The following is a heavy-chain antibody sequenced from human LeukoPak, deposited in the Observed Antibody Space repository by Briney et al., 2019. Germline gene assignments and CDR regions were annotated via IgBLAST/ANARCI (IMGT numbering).Heavy chain of an antibody. J-gene: IGHJ4*02. V-gene: IGHV4-4*02. Sequence: SETLSLTCAVSGVSISSSEWWIWVRQPPGQGLEWIGEIHRDGRTRYNPSLKSRVTMSIDYSKNQFSLKVSSVTAADTAIYYCGKTDIYFNPIDYWGPGSPVTVSS. CDR2: IHRDGRT. CDR1: GVSISSSEW. CDR3: GKTDIYFNPIDY. D-gene: IGHD3-9*01.